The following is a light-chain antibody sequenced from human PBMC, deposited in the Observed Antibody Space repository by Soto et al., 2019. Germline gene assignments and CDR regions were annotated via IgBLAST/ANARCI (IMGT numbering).Light chain of an antibody. J-gene: IGLJ3*02. CDR1: GSAVGGHNY. CDR2: EVN. Sequence: QSALTQPASVSGSPGQSITISCTGTGSAVGGHNYVSWYQQHPGKAPKLMIFEVNNRPSGVSDRFSGSKSVNTASLTISGLQTEDEADYYCSSYTNNQRLFGGGTKLTVL. V-gene: IGLV2-14*01. CDR3: SSYTNNQRL.